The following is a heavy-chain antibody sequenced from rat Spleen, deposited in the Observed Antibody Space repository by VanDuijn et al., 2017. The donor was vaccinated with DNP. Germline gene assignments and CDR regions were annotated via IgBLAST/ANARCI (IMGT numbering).Heavy chain of an antibody. CDR2: ISYDGGST. V-gene: IGHV5-7*01. CDR1: GFPFSDYF. J-gene: IGHJ2*01. D-gene: IGHD1-10*01. Sequence: EVRLVESGGGSVQPGRSLKLSCAASGFPFSDYFMAWVRQAPKKGLEWVATISYDGGSTYYRDSVKGRFTISRDNVKSSLYLQMDSLRSEDTATYYCARHSPSQLRVFDYWGQGVMVTVSS. CDR3: ARHSPSQLRVFDY.